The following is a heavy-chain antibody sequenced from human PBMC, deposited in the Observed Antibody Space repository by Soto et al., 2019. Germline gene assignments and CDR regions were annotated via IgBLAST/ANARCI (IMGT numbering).Heavy chain of an antibody. V-gene: IGHV1-18*01. Sequence: QVPLVQSGTEVKKPGASVKVSCKASGYTFTSYGISWVRQAPGQGPEWMGWISGYNGNTHYPQKFQGKVTMTTDTSTSTAYMELRSPRSDDTAVYYCAKADSNYAGRFSYYYMDVWGNGTLVTVSS. CDR3: AKADSNYAGRFSYYYMDV. CDR2: ISGYNGNT. J-gene: IGHJ6*03. CDR1: GYTFTSYG. D-gene: IGHD4-4*01.